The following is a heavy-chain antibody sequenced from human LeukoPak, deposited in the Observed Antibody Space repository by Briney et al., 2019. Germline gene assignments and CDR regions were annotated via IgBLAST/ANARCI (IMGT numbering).Heavy chain of an antibody. CDR2: INSDGTSK. CDR1: GFTFSSYW. J-gene: IGHJ3*02. Sequence: GASLRLSCAASGFTFSSYWVHWVRQAPGKGLVWVSRINSDGTSKSHADSVKARFTIARDNGKNTVSLHINSLRAEETAVYYCVTLTADVDQHAFDMCGQGAMVTVSS. V-gene: IGHV3-74*01. D-gene: IGHD2-21*02. CDR3: VTLTADVDQHAFDM.